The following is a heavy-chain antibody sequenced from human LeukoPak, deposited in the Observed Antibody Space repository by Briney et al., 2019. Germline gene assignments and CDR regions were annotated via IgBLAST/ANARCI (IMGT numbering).Heavy chain of an antibody. CDR3: ARDVAVVTATQAKAFDI. V-gene: IGHV1-46*01. D-gene: IGHD2-21*02. CDR1: GYTFTSYY. J-gene: IGHJ3*02. CDR2: INPSGGTT. Sequence: ASVKVSCKASGYTFTSYYIHWVRLAPGQGLEWMGIINPSGGTTSYSHKFQDRVTMTRDTSTSTIYMELSSLRSEDTALYYCARDVAVVTATQAKAFDIWGQGIMVTVSS.